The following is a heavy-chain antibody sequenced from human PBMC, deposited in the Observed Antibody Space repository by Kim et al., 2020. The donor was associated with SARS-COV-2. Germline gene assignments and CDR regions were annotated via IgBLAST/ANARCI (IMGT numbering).Heavy chain of an antibody. CDR3: ARDGRKLELQDYYYGMDV. CDR2: IWYDGSNK. V-gene: IGHV3-33*01. J-gene: IGHJ6*02. Sequence: GGSLRLSCAASGFTFSSYGMHWVRQAPGKGLEWVAVIWYDGSNKYYADSVKGRFTISRDNSKNTLYLQMNSLRAEDTAVYYCARDGRKLELQDYYYGMDVWGQGTTVTVSS. CDR1: GFTFSSYG. D-gene: IGHD1-7*01.